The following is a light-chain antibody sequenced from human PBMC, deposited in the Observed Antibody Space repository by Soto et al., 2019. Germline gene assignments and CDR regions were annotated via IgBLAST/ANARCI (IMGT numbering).Light chain of an antibody. Sequence: QSALTQPASVSGSPGQSITISCTGTSSDVGGYNYVSWYQQHPGKAPKLMIYEVSNRPSGVSPRFSGSKSGNTASLTISGLQAEDEADYYCSSYAGSNNYVVFGGGTKLTVL. CDR3: SSYAGSNNYVV. CDR2: EVS. J-gene: IGLJ2*01. CDR1: SSDVGGYNY. V-gene: IGLV2-14*01.